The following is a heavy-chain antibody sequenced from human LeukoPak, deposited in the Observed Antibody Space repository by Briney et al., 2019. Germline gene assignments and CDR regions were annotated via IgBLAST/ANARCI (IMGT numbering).Heavy chain of an antibody. CDR2: INPNSGGT. CDR3: ARAADYDFWSGYYGTDAFDI. V-gene: IGHV1-2*02. Sequence: GASVKVSCKASGYTFTGYYMHWVGQAPGQGLEWMGWINPNSGGTNYAQKFQGRVTMTRDTSISTAYMELSRLRSDDTAVYYCARAADYDFWSGYYGTDAFDIWGQGTMVTVSS. CDR1: GYTFTGYY. D-gene: IGHD3-3*01. J-gene: IGHJ3*02.